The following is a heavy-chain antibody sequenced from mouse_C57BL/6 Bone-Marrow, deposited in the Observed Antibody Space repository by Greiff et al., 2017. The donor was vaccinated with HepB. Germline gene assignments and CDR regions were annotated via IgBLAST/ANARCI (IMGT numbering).Heavy chain of an antibody. Sequence: VQLQQPGAELVKPGASVKLSCKASGYTFTSYWMQWVKQRPGQGLEWIGEIDPSDSYTNYNQKFKGKATLTVDTSSSTAYMQLSSLTSEDSAVYYCARALRPVWGTGTTVTVSS. CDR2: IDPSDSYT. CDR1: GYTFTSYW. D-gene: IGHD1-2*01. CDR3: ARALRPV. J-gene: IGHJ1*03. V-gene: IGHV1-50*01.